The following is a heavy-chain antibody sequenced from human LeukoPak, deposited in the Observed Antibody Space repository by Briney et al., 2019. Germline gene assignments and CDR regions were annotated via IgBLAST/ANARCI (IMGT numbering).Heavy chain of an antibody. V-gene: IGHV7-4-1*02. CDR3: ARIMYSSGWYYFDY. CDR1: GYTFTSYA. D-gene: IGHD6-19*01. Sequence: GASVKVSCKASGYTFTSYAMNWVRQAPGQGLEWMGWINTNTGNPTYAQGFTGRFVFSLDTSVSTAYLQISSLKAEDTAVYYCARIMYSSGWYYFDYWGQGTLVTVSS. CDR2: INTNTGNP. J-gene: IGHJ4*02.